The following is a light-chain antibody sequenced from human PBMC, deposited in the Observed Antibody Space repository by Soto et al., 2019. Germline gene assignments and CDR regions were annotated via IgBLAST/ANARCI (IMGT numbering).Light chain of an antibody. V-gene: IGKV3-15*01. Sequence: ETVIIPPPGTLSVSLGEGSPLSGRASQSVSIHLAWYQQKPGQAPRLLIYDTSTRATGIPARFSGSGSGTEFTLTIRSLQSEDLAVYYCQQHSSWPPITVGQGTRLEIK. CDR1: QSVSIH. CDR3: QQHSSWPPIT. CDR2: DTS. J-gene: IGKJ5*01.